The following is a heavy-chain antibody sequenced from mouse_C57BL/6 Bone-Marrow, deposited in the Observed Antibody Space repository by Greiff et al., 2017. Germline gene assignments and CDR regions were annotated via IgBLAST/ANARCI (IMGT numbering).Heavy chain of an antibody. D-gene: IGHD1-1*01. CDR1: GYTFTDYN. Sequence: EVQLQQSGPELVKPGASVKIPCKASGYTFTDYNMDWVKQSHGKSLEWIGDINPNNGGTIYNQKFKGKATVTVDKSSSTAYMELRSLTSEDTAVYCCARFGNDGRVYCYFDVWGTGTTVTVSS. V-gene: IGHV1-18*01. J-gene: IGHJ1*03. CDR2: INPNNGGT. CDR3: ARFGNDGRVYCYFDV.